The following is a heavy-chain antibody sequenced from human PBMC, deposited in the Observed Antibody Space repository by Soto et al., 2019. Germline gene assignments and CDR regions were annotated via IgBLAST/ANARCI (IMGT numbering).Heavy chain of an antibody. D-gene: IGHD3-10*02. CDR2: ISGSAGSI. CDR1: GFTFSSYA. V-gene: IGHV3-23*01. CDR3: ASNMVFGAYGMDV. Sequence: PGGSLRLSCAASGFTFSSYAMSWVRQAPGKGLEWVSAISGSAGSIYYADSVKGRFTISRDNSMNTLYLQMNSLRAEDTAVYYCASNMVFGAYGMDVWGQGTTVTVSS. J-gene: IGHJ6*02.